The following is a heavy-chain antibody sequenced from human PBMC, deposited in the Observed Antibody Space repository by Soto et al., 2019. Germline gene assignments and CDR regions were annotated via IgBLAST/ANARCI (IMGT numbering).Heavy chain of an antibody. CDR3: ARQNILTGYLSDY. J-gene: IGHJ4*02. CDR2: IYYSGST. V-gene: IGHV4-39*01. Sequence: SETLSLTCTVSGGSISSSSYYWGWIRQPPGKGLEWIGSIYYSGSTHYNPSLKSRVTISVDTSKNQFSLKLSSVTAADTAVYYCARQNILTGYLSDYWGQGTLVTVSS. D-gene: IGHD3-9*01. CDR1: GGSISSSSYY.